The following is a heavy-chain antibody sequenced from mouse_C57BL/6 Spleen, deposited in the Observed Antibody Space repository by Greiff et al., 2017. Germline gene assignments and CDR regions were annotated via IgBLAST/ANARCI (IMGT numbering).Heavy chain of an antibody. Sequence: VQLQQSGAELVRPGASVKLSCTASGFNIKDDYMHWVKQRPEQGLEWIGWIDPENGDTEYASKFQGKATITADTSSNTAYLQLSSLTSEDTAVYYCQYYYGSRGYYFDYWGQGTTLTVSS. D-gene: IGHD1-1*01. CDR2: IDPENGDT. V-gene: IGHV14-4*01. CDR1: GFNIKDDY. J-gene: IGHJ2*01. CDR3: QYYYGSRGYYFDY.